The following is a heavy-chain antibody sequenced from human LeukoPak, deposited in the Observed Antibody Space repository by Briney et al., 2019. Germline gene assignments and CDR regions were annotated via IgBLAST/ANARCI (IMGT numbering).Heavy chain of an antibody. J-gene: IGHJ4*02. CDR1: GYTFTSYG. Sequence: ASVKVPCKASGYTFTSYGISWVRQAPGQGLEWMGRISDYNGNTNYAQKLQGRVTMTTDTSTSTAYMELRSLRSDDTAVYYCAREYYYDSSGYNIDYWGQGTLVTVSS. V-gene: IGHV1-18*01. D-gene: IGHD3-22*01. CDR2: ISDYNGNT. CDR3: AREYYYDSSGYNIDY.